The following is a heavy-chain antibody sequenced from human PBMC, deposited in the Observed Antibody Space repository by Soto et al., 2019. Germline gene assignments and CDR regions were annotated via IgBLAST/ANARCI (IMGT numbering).Heavy chain of an antibody. J-gene: IGHJ5*02. Sequence: ASVKVSCKASGYTFTAYHIHWVRQTPGQGLECMGIINPSLGRANYALKFQDGVTITADESTSTAYMELSSLRSEDTAVYYFADHVLATISWFDPWGQGALVTVPS. V-gene: IGHV1-46*01. CDR1: GYTFTAYH. CDR2: INPSLGRA. CDR3: ADHVLATISWFDP. D-gene: IGHD5-12*01.